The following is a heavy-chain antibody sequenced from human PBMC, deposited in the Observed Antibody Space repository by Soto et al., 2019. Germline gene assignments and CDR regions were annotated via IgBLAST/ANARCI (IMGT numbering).Heavy chain of an antibody. J-gene: IGHJ6*03. V-gene: IGHV1-18*01. D-gene: IGHD6-13*01. CDR1: GYTFTSYG. CDR3: ARRFGYSTSYDSYYLDV. CDR2: ISIYNRNT. Sequence: QIQLVQSGGEVKKPGASVKVSCKASGYTFTSYGISCVRQAPGQGLEWMGWISIYNRNTNSAEKFQVSVTITTDTSTSTAYMELGSLRSDDTAVYYCARRFGYSTSYDSYYLDVWGKGTPVTVSS.